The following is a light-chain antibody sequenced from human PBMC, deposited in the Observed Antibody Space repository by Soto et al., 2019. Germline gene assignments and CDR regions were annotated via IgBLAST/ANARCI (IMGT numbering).Light chain of an antibody. Sequence: QSVLTQPPSVSEAPRQRVTISCSGSSSNIGNNAVNWYQQLPGKAPKLLIYYDDLLPSWVSDRFSGSKSGTSASLAISGLQSEDDADYYCAAWDDSLNGVVFGTGTKVTVL. CDR3: AAWDDSLNGVV. V-gene: IGLV1-36*01. CDR1: SSNIGNNA. J-gene: IGLJ1*01. CDR2: YDD.